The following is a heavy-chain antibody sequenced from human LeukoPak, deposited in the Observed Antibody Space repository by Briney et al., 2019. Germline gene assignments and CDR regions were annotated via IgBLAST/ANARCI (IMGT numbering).Heavy chain of an antibody. CDR2: ISSSGSTI. CDR1: GFTFSSYE. J-gene: IGHJ4*02. CDR3: TRGLPYYDA. V-gene: IGHV3-48*03. Sequence: PGGSLRLSCAASGFTFSSYEMNWVRQAPGKGLEWVSYISSSGSTIYYADSVKGRFTISRDNAKNSLYLQMNSLRAEDTAVYYCTRGLPYYDAWGQGTLVTVSS.